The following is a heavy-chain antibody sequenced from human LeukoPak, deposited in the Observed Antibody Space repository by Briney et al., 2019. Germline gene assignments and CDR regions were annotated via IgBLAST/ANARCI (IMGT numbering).Heavy chain of an antibody. D-gene: IGHD4-23*01. Sequence: PSETLSLTCAVSGYSISRGFYWGWIRQPPGKGLEWIGSIYHSGSTYYNPSLRSRVTISVDTSKNQLSLKLSSVTAADTAVYYCARAFPGGGYGGRGYYYYMDVWGKGTTVTVSS. J-gene: IGHJ6*03. CDR3: ARAFPGGGYGGRGYYYYMDV. CDR1: GYSISRGFY. CDR2: IYHSGST. V-gene: IGHV4-38-2*01.